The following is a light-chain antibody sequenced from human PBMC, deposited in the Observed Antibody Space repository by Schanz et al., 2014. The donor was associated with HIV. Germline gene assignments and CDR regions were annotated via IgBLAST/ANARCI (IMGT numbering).Light chain of an antibody. CDR1: IYTIARRT. J-gene: IGLJ2*01. CDR2: NDD. V-gene: IGLV1-44*01. CDR3: ATWDDSLSGVVV. Sequence: QSLLTQPPSASGIPGQTVTISCSGSIYTIARRTVDWYQHLPGTAPRLLIHNDDRRPSGVPERFSASKSGTSASLVISGLQSEDEALYYCATWDDSLSGVVVFGGGTKLTVL.